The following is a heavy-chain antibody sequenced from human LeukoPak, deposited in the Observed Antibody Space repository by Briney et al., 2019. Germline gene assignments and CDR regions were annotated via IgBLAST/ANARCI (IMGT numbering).Heavy chain of an antibody. Sequence: PGGSLGLSCAASGFTVSTSYMSWARQAPGKGLEWVSIIYRGGETYYADSVKGRFTISRDNSKNTLHLQMSSLRAEDTAVYYCAAPYDFWSGYHYGMDVWGQGTTVTVSS. CDR3: AAPYDFWSGYHYGMDV. V-gene: IGHV3-53*01. CDR1: GFTVSTSY. J-gene: IGHJ6*02. CDR2: IYRGGET. D-gene: IGHD3-3*01.